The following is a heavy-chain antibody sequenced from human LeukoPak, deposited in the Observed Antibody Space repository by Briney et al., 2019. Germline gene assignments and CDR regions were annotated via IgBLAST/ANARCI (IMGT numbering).Heavy chain of an antibody. CDR1: GFTFSSYG. J-gene: IGHJ4*02. CDR3: ARDGDREAFDY. D-gene: IGHD4-17*01. Sequence: GVSLRLSCAASGFTFSSYGTNWVRQAPGKGLEWVSSISTSSTYIYYADSVKGRFTISRDNAKNSLYLQMNSLRAEDTAVYYCARDGDREAFDYWGQGTLVTISS. V-gene: IGHV3-21*01. CDR2: ISTSSTYI.